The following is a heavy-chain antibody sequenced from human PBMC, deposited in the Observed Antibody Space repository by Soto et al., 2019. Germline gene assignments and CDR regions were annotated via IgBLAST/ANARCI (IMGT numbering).Heavy chain of an antibody. Sequence: SDTVSLTCTVSGGSISSYIYYCGWFRQPPGKGLEWIGNIHYSGSTYYDSSLQSRVTISIDTSKNQFSLKLSSVTATDTAVYYCASQHYYDSSGYYVVYWGQGTLVTVS. CDR1: GGSISSYIYY. D-gene: IGHD3-22*01. J-gene: IGHJ4*02. CDR2: IHYSGST. V-gene: IGHV4-39*01. CDR3: ASQHYYDSSGYYVVY.